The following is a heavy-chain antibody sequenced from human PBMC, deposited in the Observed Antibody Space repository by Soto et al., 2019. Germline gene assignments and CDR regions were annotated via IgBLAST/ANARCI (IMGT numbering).Heavy chain of an antibody. CDR3: ALGGLLEWFRELYGMDV. D-gene: IGHD3-3*01. CDR2: IIPIFGTA. Sequence: KTLWASVKVSCKASGGTFSSYAISWVRQAPGQGLEWMGGIIPIFGTANYAQKFQGRVTITADESTSTAYMELSSLRSEDTAVYYCALGGLLEWFRELYGMDVWGQGTTVTVSS. V-gene: IGHV1-69*13. CDR1: GGTFSSYA. J-gene: IGHJ6*02.